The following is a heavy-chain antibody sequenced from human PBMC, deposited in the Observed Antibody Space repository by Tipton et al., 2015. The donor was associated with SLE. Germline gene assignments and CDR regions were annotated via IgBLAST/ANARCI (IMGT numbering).Heavy chain of an antibody. D-gene: IGHD2-2*02. V-gene: IGHV4-39*07. CDR1: GGSISTTDHY. CDR3: AREDSSSWFYTRFDP. CDR2: VFYSGNT. Sequence: TLFLTCSVSGGSISTTDHYWGWIRQPPGKGLEWIGSVFYSGNTYYNESLQSRVTISIDTSKNHFSLKLYSVTAADTAVYYCAREDSSSWFYTRFDPWGQGTLVTVSS. J-gene: IGHJ5*02.